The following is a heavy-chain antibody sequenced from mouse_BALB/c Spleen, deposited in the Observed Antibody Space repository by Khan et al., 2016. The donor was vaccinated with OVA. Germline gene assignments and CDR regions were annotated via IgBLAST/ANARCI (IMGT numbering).Heavy chain of an antibody. CDR3: ARTARIKY. CDR1: GYSITSGYG. D-gene: IGHD1-2*01. Sequence: VQLKESGPGLVKPSQSLSLTCTVTGYSITSGYGWNWIRLFPGNKLEWMGYISYSGSTNYNPSLKSRISITRDTSKNQFFLQLNSVTTEDTATYYCARTARIKYWGQGTTLTVSS. V-gene: IGHV3-2*02. CDR2: ISYSGST. J-gene: IGHJ2*01.